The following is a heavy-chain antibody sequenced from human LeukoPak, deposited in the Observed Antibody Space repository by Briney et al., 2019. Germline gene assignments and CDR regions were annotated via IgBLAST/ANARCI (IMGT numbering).Heavy chain of an antibody. V-gene: IGHV4-34*01. J-gene: IGHJ4*02. Sequence: PSETLSLTCAVYGGSFSGYYWSWIRQPPGKGLEWIGEINHSGSTNYNPSLKSRVTISVDTSKNQFSLKLSSVTAADTAVYYCARSLVATSSLGDYWGQGTLVTVSS. D-gene: IGHD5-12*01. CDR1: GGSFSGYY. CDR2: INHSGST. CDR3: ARSLVATSSLGDY.